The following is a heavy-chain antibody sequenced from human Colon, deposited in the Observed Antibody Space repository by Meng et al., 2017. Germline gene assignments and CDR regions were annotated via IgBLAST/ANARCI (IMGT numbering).Heavy chain of an antibody. J-gene: IGHJ4*02. D-gene: IGHD6-13*01. V-gene: IGHV3-11*01. CDR1: GFTFSDYY. Sequence: GESLKISCAASGFTFSDYYMSWIRQAPGKGLEWVSYISSSGSTIYYADSVKGRFTISRDNAKNSLYLQMNSLRAEDTAVYYCARDLLRSGYSRSWLPNDYWGQGTLVTVSS. CDR2: ISSSGSTI. CDR3: ARDLLRSGYSRSWLPNDY.